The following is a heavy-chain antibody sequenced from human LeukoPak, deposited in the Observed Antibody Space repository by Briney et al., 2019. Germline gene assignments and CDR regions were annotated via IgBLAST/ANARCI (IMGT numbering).Heavy chain of an antibody. J-gene: IGHJ4*02. CDR2: IYYSGTT. V-gene: IGHV4-39*01. CDR3: ARGIRYFDF. CDR1: GGSSSSTGYF. D-gene: IGHD3-9*01. Sequence: SETLSPTCTVSGGSSSSTGYFGGWIRQPPGKGLEWIGSIYYSGTTFYNPSLKSRVTISVDTSKNQFSLNLNSVTAADTAVYFCARGIRYFDFWGRGALVTVSS.